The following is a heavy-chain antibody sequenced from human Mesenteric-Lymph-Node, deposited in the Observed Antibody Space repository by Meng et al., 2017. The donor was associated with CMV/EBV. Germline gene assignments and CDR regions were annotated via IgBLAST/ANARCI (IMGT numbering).Heavy chain of an antibody. V-gene: IGHV4-34*01. D-gene: IGHD3-9*01. CDR1: GGSFSGYY. J-gene: IGHJ4*02. CDR2: INHSGST. Sequence: VQLHQGGVGLLKPSENLSVTCAVYGGSFSGYYWNWIRQSPEKGLEWIGEINHSGSTTYNPSFTSRIIISVDTSTNQISLNMSSVTAADTAVYYCARGSSYDILTGYFDYWGQGALVTVSS. CDR3: ARGSSYDILTGYFDY.